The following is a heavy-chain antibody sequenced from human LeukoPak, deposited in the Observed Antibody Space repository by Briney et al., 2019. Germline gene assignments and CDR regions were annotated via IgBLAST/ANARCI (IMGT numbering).Heavy chain of an antibody. CDR2: IYYSGST. CDR3: ARARTGYGDPSRSYFDY. Sequence: SETLSLTCAVSGGSISSYYWSWIRQPPGKGLEWIGYIYYSGSTNYNPSLKSRVTISVDTSKNQFSLKLSSVTAADTAVYYCARARTGYGDPSRSYFDYWGQGTLVTVSS. CDR1: GGSISSYY. V-gene: IGHV4-59*01. D-gene: IGHD3/OR15-3a*01. J-gene: IGHJ4*02.